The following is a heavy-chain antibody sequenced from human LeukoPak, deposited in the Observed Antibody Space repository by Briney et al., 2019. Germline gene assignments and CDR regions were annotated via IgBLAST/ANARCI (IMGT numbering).Heavy chain of an antibody. CDR1: GGSISGYY. J-gene: IGHJ5*02. D-gene: IGHD2-2*02. V-gene: IGHV4-4*07. CDR2: IYTSGST. Sequence: SETLSLTCTVSGGSISGYYWSWIRQPAGKGLEWIGRIYTSGSTNYNPSLKSRVTMSVDTSKNQFSLKLSSVTAADTAVYYCARDRGDCSSTSCYRVNWFDPWGQGTLVTVSS. CDR3: ARDRGDCSSTSCYRVNWFDP.